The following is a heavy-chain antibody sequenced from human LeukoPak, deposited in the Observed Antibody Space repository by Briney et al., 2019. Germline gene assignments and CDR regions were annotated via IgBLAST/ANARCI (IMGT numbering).Heavy chain of an antibody. V-gene: IGHV4-59*11. CDR3: ARAEVTDNYYYYYYMDV. CDR1: GGPISSHY. CDR2: IYYSGST. D-gene: IGHD4-11*01. J-gene: IGHJ6*03. Sequence: SETLSLTCTVSGGPISSHYWSWIRQPPGKGLEWIGYIYYSGSTNYNPSLKSRVTISVDTSKNQFSLKLSSVTAADTAVYYCARAEVTDNYYYYYYMDVWGKGTTVTVSS.